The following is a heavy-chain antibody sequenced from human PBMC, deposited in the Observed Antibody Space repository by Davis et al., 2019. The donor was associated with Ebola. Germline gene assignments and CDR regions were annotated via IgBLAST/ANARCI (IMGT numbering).Heavy chain of an antibody. Sequence: LSLTCAASGFTFSDYYTSWSRHAPRKGLEWISYICVNIIYTNYADTVKGRFTISRDNAKNLLYLQISSLRAEDTAMYYCARGSRRGYSYGFVWGQGALVTVSS. CDR1: GFTFSDYY. J-gene: IGHJ4*02. CDR2: ICVNIIYT. CDR3: ARGSRRGYSYGFV. D-gene: IGHD5-18*01. V-gene: IGHV3-11*06.